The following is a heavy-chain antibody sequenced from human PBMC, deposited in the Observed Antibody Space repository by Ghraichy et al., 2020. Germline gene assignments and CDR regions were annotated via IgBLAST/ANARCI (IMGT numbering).Heavy chain of an antibody. CDR2: INHSGST. CDR1: GGSFSGYY. V-gene: IGHV4-34*01. D-gene: IGHD3-22*01. Sequence: SETLSLTCAVYGGSFSGYYWSWIRQPPGKGLEWIGEINHSGSTNYNPSLKSRVTISVDTSKNQFSLKLSSVTAADTAVYYCARASDYYDRSGYYSYWGQGTLVTVSS. CDR3: ARASDYYDRSGYYSY. J-gene: IGHJ4*02.